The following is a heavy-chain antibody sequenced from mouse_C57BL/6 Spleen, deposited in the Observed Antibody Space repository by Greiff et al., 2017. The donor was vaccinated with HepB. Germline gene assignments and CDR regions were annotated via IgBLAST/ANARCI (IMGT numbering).Heavy chain of an antibody. J-gene: IGHJ4*01. D-gene: IGHD1-1*01. Sequence: VQLKESGPELVKPGASVKISCKASGYSFTDYNMNWVKQSNGKSLEWIGVINPNYGTTSYNQKFKGKATLTVDQSSSTAYMQLNSLTSEDSAVYYCAREWYYYGSSYDYYAMDYWGQGTSVTVSS. CDR3: AREWYYYGSSYDYYAMDY. CDR2: INPNYGTT. V-gene: IGHV1-39*01. CDR1: GYSFTDYN.